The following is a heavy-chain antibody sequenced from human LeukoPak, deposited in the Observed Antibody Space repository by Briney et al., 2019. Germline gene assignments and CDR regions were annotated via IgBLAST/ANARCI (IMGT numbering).Heavy chain of an antibody. CDR2: IYYSGST. CDR1: GGSISSYY. D-gene: IGHD2-2*01. Sequence: SETLSLTCTVSGGSISSYYWSWIRQPPGKGLEWIGYIYYSGSTNYNPSLKSRVTISVDRSKNQFSLKLSSVTAADTAVYYCASGQLGYCSSTSCLNFDYWGQGTLVTVSS. J-gene: IGHJ4*02. CDR3: ASGQLGYCSSTSCLNFDY. V-gene: IGHV4-59*12.